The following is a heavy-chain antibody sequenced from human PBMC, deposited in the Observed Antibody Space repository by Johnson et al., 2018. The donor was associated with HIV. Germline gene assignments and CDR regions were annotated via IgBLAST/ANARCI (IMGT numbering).Heavy chain of an antibody. CDR3: TRWGGAFDI. D-gene: IGHD3-10*01. J-gene: IGHJ3*02. CDR1: GLTFSRNW. V-gene: IGHV3-7*05. Sequence: VQLVESGGGVVRPGGSLRLSCVASGLTFSRNWMSWVRQAPGKGLEWVANLKQDGSETYYVDSVKGRFTISRDNAKNSLYLQMNSLRAEDTAVYYCTRWGGAFDIWGQGTMVTVSS. CDR2: LKQDGSET.